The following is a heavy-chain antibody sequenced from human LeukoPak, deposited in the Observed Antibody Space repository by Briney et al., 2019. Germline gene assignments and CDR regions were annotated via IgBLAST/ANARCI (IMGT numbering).Heavy chain of an antibody. CDR3: TRDIAGSGTAMDV. D-gene: IGHD2-15*01. V-gene: IGHV3-13*01. CDR2: IGTTGDT. CDR1: GFTFRTYD. Sequence: PGGSLRLSCAASGFTFRTYDMHWVRQVSGEGLEWVATIGTTGDTYYAGSVKGRFTISREDGKNSLFLQMNSLRAGDTAAYYCTRDIAGSGTAMDVWGKGTTVTGSS. J-gene: IGHJ6*03.